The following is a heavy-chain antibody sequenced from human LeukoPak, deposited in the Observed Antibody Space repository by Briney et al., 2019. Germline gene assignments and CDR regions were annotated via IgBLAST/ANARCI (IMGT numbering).Heavy chain of an antibody. V-gene: IGHV3-23*01. J-gene: IGHJ4*02. CDR2: IGSVGDST. D-gene: IGHD6-13*01. CDR3: AKDMRYSSSWYPFDY. Sequence: PGGSLRLSCAASGFNFRDAAMTWVRQAPGKGLEWVSLIGSVGDSTYYADSVKGRFTISRDNSKNTLSLQMNSLRAEDTAVYYCAKDMRYSSSWYPFDYWGQGTLVTVSS. CDR1: GFNFRDAA.